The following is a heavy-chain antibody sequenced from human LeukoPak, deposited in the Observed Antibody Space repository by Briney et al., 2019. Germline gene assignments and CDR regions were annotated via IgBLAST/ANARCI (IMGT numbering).Heavy chain of an antibody. J-gene: IGHJ4*02. Sequence: GGSLRLSCAASGFTFSNAWMSWVRQAPGKGLEWVGRIKSKTDGGTTDYAATVKGRFTISRDDSKNTLYLQMNSLKTEDTAVYYCTTWYYDILTGYYNWGQGTLVTVSS. CDR2: IKSKTDGGTT. D-gene: IGHD3-9*01. V-gene: IGHV3-15*01. CDR1: GFTFSNAW. CDR3: TTWYYDILTGYYN.